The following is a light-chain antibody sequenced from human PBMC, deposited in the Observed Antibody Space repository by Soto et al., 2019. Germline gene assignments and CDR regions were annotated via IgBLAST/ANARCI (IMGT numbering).Light chain of an antibody. CDR3: TSWTTSTTMI. CDR2: DVN. Sequence: QSVLTQPASVSGSPGQSITISCTGTSSDIGAYNFVSWYQQHPGKAPNLMLYDVNIRPSGVSNRFSGCKSGNTASLTISGLQAEDEADYYCTSWTTSTTMIFGGGTKLTVL. V-gene: IGLV2-14*03. CDR1: SSDIGAYNF. J-gene: IGLJ2*01.